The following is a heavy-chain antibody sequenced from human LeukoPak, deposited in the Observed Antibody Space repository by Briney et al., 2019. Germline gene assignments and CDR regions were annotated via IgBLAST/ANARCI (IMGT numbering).Heavy chain of an antibody. CDR1: GGSIYSHY. CDR2: IYSSGST. CDR3: ARGAQFTTSSGWFYP. V-gene: IGHV4-4*07. J-gene: IGHJ5*02. D-gene: IGHD2-2*01. Sequence: PSETLSLTCSVSGGSIYSHYWSWIRQPAGKGLEWVGRIYSSGSTNYNPSLKSRVTMSVDTSKNQFSLELTSVPAADTAVYYCARGAQFTTSSGWFYPWGQGTLVTVSS.